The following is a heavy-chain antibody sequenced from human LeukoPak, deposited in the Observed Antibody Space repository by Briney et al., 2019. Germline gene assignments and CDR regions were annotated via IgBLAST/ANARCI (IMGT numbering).Heavy chain of an antibody. CDR2: IHYSGST. Sequence: SETLSLTCTVSGGSISSSTYYWGWIRQPPGKGLEWIGYIHYSGSTNYNPSLKSGVTISVDTSRNQFSLKLSSVTAADTAVYYCARRRLAARPWYFDLWGRGTLVTVSS. V-gene: IGHV4-61*05. J-gene: IGHJ2*01. D-gene: IGHD6-6*01. CDR3: ARRRLAARPWYFDL. CDR1: GGSISSSTYY.